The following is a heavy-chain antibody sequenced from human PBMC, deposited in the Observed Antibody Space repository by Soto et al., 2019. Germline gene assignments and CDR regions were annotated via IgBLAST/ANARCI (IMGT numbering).Heavy chain of an antibody. D-gene: IGHD4-17*01. CDR1: GGSISIYY. CDR2: IYTSGST. CDR3: ASGPGGSGVTTNYYYGMDV. V-gene: IGHV4-4*07. Sequence: EPLSLTCTVSGGSISIYYWSWIRQPAGKGLEWIGRIYTSGSTNYNPSLKSRVTMSVDTSKNQFSLKLSSVTAADTAVYYCASGPGGSGVTTNYYYGMDVWGQGTTVTVSS. J-gene: IGHJ6*02.